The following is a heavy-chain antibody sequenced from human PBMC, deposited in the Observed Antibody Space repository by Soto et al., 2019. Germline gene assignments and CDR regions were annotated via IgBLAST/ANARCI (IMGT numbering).Heavy chain of an antibody. CDR2: ISGSGGST. CDR3: AKGGGYYDSVGY. CDR1: GFTFSSYA. Sequence: EVQLLESGGGLVQPGGSLRLSCAASGFTFSSYAMSWVRQAPGKGLEWVSAISGSGGSTYYADSVKGRFTISRDNSKNALYLQMNSLRAEDTAVYYCAKGGGYYDSVGYWGQGTLVTVSS. J-gene: IGHJ4*02. D-gene: IGHD3-22*01. V-gene: IGHV3-23*01.